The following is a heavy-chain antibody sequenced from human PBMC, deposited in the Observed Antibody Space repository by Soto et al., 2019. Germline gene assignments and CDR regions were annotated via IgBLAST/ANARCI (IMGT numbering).Heavy chain of an antibody. J-gene: IGHJ4*02. Sequence: PGGSLRLSCAASGFTFSSYAMSWVRQAPGKGLEWVSAISGSGGSTYYADSVKGRFTISRDNSKNTLYLQMNSLRAEDTAVYYCAKDFWPVRGGYYFASWAQGPLATVS. CDR2: ISGSGGST. D-gene: IGHD3-10*01. CDR3: AKDFWPVRGGYYFAS. CDR1: GFTFSSYA. V-gene: IGHV3-23*01.